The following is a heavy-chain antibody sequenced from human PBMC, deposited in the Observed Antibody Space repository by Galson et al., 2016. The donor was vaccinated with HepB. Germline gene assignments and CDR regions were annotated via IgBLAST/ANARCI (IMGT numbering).Heavy chain of an antibody. V-gene: IGHV3-74*03. J-gene: IGHJ5*02. Sequence: LRLSCAASGFSVSGYWMHWVRQTPGKGLLWVSRIAYDGGTTTYADSVKGRFTIPRDSAKNTLYLEMNSLRVEDTAVYYCARSNYDGSGYYRFDPWGQGTLVTVSS. CDR3: ARSNYDGSGYYRFDP. CDR1: GFSVSGYW. CDR2: IAYDGGTT. D-gene: IGHD3-22*01.